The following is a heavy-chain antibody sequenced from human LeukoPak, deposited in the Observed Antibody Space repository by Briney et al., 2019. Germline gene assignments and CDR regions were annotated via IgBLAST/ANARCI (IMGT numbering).Heavy chain of an antibody. J-gene: IGHJ1*01. D-gene: IGHD6-6*01. CDR2: ISSSSSYI. CDR1: GFTFSSYS. Sequence: GGSLRLSCAASGFTFSSYSMNWGRQAPGKGLEWVSSISSSSSYIYYADSVKGRFTISRDNAKNSLYLQMNSLRAEDTAVYYCARDVGITARTEYFQHWGQGTLVTVSS. CDR3: ARDVGITARTEYFQH. V-gene: IGHV3-21*01.